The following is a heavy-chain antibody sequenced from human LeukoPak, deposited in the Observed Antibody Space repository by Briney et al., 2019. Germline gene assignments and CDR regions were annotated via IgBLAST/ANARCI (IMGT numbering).Heavy chain of an antibody. Sequence: PGGSLRLSCAASGFTFNTFGMNWVRQAPGKGLEWVAVIWYDGSNKYYADFVKGRFTISRDNSKSTLYLQVNSLRAEDTAVYYCARISCTGGSCRPYSYYDMDVWGQGTTVTVSS. CDR3: ARISCTGGSCRPYSYYDMDV. CDR2: IWYDGSNK. J-gene: IGHJ6*02. D-gene: IGHD2-15*01. CDR1: GFTFNTFG. V-gene: IGHV3-33*01.